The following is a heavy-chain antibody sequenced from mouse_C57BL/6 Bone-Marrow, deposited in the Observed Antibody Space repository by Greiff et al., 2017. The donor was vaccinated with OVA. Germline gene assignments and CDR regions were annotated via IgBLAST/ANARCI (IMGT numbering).Heavy chain of an antibody. V-gene: IGHV1-59*01. J-gene: IGHJ3*01. CDR2: IDPSDSYT. CDR3: ARGSGTAY. D-gene: IGHD3-3*01. Sequence: VQLQQPGAELVRPGTSVKMSCKASGYTFPSYWMHWVKQRPGQGLAWIGVIDPSDSYTNYNQKFKGKATLTVDTSSSTAYMQLSSLTSEDSAVYYCARGSGTAYWGQVTLVTVSA. CDR1: GYTFPSYW.